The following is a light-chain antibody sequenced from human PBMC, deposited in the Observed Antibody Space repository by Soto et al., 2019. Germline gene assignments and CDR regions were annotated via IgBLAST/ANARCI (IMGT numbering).Light chain of an antibody. CDR1: QSVSSSY. J-gene: IGKJ1*01. Sequence: EIVLTQSPGTLSLSPGERATLSCRASQSVSSSYLAWYQQKVGQAPRLLIYGASGRATGIPDRFSGSGSGTDFTLTISRLEPEDFAVYYCQQYGSSPTTFGQGSKGEIK. V-gene: IGKV3-20*01. CDR3: QQYGSSPTT. CDR2: GAS.